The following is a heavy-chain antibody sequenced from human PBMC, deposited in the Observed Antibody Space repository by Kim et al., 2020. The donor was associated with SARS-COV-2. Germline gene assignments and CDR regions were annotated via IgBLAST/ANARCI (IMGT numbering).Heavy chain of an antibody. V-gene: IGHV4-59*09. J-gene: IGHJ4*02. CDR2: RST. D-gene: IGHD5-18*01. Sequence: RSTNSNPALTSRVTISVDTSKTQFYLKLSSVTAADTAVYYCARGQLWLHYWGQGTLVTVSS. CDR3: ARGQLWLHY.